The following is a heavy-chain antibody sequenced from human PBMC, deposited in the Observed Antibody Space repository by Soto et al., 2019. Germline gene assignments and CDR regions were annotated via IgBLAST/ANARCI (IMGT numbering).Heavy chain of an antibody. D-gene: IGHD3-10*01. V-gene: IGHV3-30-3*01. CDR1: GFTFSSYA. Sequence: QVQLVESGGGVVQPGRSLRLSCAASGFTFSSYAMHWVRQAPGKGLEWVAVISYDGSNKYYADSVKGRFTISRDNSKNTLYLQMNSLRAEDTAVYYCARELWFGELGDAFDIWGQGTMVTVSS. CDR3: ARELWFGELGDAFDI. CDR2: ISYDGSNK. J-gene: IGHJ3*02.